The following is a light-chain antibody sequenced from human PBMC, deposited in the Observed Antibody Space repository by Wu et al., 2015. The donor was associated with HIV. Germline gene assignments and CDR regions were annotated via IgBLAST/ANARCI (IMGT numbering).Light chain of an antibody. CDR3: QQRANWPLT. V-gene: IGKV3-11*01. CDR1: QTVYNY. CDR2: DAS. J-gene: IGKJ4*01. Sequence: EIVLTQSPATLSLSPGERATLSCRASQTVYNYFAWYQQRPGQAPRLLIKDASNRASGIPDRFSGGGSGTDFTLTISSLEPEDFAVYYCQQRANWPLTFGGRTRLEIK.